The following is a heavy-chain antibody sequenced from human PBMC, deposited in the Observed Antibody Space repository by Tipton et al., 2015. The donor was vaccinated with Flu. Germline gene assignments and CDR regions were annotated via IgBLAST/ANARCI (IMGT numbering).Heavy chain of an antibody. D-gene: IGHD2-15*01. CDR2: VHQTGNT. CDR3: ARDSGAYPLGFDP. Sequence: TLSLTCSVSGDSVGSDYFWGWIRQSPGMGLEWIGNVHQTGNTYYNPSLRSRVTIAIDRPKNQFSLRLTSVTAADTAVYYCARDSGAYPLGFDPWGRGTLVTVSS. J-gene: IGHJ5*01. V-gene: IGHV4-38-2*02. CDR1: GDSVGSDYF.